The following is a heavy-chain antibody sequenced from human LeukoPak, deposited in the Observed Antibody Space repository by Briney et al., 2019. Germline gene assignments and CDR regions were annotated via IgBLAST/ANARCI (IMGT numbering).Heavy chain of an antibody. CDR2: IWYDGSYK. CDR1: GFTFSTYG. D-gene: IGHD3-10*01. J-gene: IGHJ5*02. CDR3: ARETSAKNYYGSGNWFDP. V-gene: IGHV3-33*01. Sequence: PGGSLRLSCAASGFTFSTYGMHWVRQAPGKGLEWVAVIWYDGSYKFHADSVKGRFTISRDNSKNTLYLQMNSLRAEDTAVYYCARETSAKNYYGSGNWFDPWGQGTLVTVSS.